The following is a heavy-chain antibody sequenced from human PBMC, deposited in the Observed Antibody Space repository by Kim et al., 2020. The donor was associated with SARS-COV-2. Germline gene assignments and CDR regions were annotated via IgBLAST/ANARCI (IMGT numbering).Heavy chain of an antibody. J-gene: IGHJ3*02. V-gene: IGHV3-11*01. CDR1: GFTFSDYY. CDR2: ISSSGSTI. Sequence: GGSLRLSCAASGFTFSDYYMSWIRQAPGKGLEWVSYISSSGSTIYYADSVKGRFTISRDNAKNSLYLQMNSLRAEDTAVYYCARDGSRGCGGDCYTPEDAFDIWGQGTMVTVSS. CDR3: ARDGSRGCGGDCYTPEDAFDI. D-gene: IGHD2-21*01.